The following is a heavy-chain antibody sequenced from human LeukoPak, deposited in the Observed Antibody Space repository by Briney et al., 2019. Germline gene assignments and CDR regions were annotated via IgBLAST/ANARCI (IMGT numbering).Heavy chain of an antibody. CDR2: MNPNSGDT. J-gene: IGHJ6*02. D-gene: IGHD6-19*01. Sequence: ASVKVSCKASGYTFTSYDINWVRQATGQGLEWMGWMNPNSGDTGYAQKFQGRVTMTRNTSISTAYMELSSLRSEDTAVYYCARRPSSGWLYYYYGMDVWGQGTTVTVSS. V-gene: IGHV1-8*01. CDR3: ARRPSSGWLYYYYGMDV. CDR1: GYTFTSYD.